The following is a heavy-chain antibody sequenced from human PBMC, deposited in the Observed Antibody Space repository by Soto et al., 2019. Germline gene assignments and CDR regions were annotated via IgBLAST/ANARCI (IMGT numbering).Heavy chain of an antibody. J-gene: IGHJ5*02. V-gene: IGHV4-59*01. CDR1: GGSISSYY. CDR2: IYYSGST. CDR3: ARVLRVAGTTNWFDP. D-gene: IGHD6-19*01. Sequence: SSETLSLTCTVSGGSISSYYGSWIRQPPGKGLEWIGYIYYSGSTNYNPSLKSRVTISVDTSKNQFSLKLSSVTAADTAVYYCARVLRVAGTTNWFDPWGQGTLVSVSS.